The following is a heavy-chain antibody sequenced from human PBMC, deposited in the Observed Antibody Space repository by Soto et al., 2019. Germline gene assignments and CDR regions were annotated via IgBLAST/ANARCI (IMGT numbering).Heavy chain of an antibody. CDR3: ARDSPIGSTFSGYDAIDY. J-gene: IGHJ4*02. CDR2: IIPLLNIA. D-gene: IGHD5-12*01. V-gene: IGHV1-69*08. Sequence: QVQLVQSGAEVKKPGSSVKVSCKASGGPFSNDIITWVRQAPGQGLEWMGRIIPLLNIANYAQKFQGRVTITADRSTGTAYMELNSLRSEDTAVYNCARDSPIGSTFSGYDAIDYWGQGTLVTVSS. CDR1: GGPFSNDI.